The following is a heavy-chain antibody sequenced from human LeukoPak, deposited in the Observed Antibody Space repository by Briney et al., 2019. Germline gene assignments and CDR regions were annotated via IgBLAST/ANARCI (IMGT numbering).Heavy chain of an antibody. CDR1: GGSISSYY. V-gene: IGHV4-59*01. J-gene: IGHJ3*02. D-gene: IGHD6-19*01. CDR2: IYYSGST. CDR3: ASLGVAVAAHAFDI. Sequence: SETLSLTCTVSGGSISSYYWGWIRQPPGKGLEWIGYIYYSGSTNYNPSLKSRVTISVDTSKNQFSLKLSSVTAADTAVYYCASLGVAVAAHAFDIWGQGTMVTVSS.